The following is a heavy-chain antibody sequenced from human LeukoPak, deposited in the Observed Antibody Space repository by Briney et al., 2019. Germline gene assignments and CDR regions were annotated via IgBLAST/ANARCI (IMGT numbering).Heavy chain of an antibody. CDR1: GGSIGSYY. V-gene: IGHV4-59*01. D-gene: IGHD3-3*01. CDR2: TYYSGST. Sequence: SETLSLTCTVSGGSIGSYYWSWIRQPPGKGLEWIGYTYYSGSTNYNPSLKSRVTISVDTSKNQFSLKLSSVTAADTAVYYCARGTYDFGFNWFDPWGQGTLVTVSS. J-gene: IGHJ5*02. CDR3: ARGTYDFGFNWFDP.